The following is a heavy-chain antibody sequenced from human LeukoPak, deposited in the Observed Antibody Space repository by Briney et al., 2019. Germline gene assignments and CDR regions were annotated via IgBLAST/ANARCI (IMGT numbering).Heavy chain of an antibody. D-gene: IGHD5-24*01. CDR2: ISDSGDTT. CDR1: GFAFSNFA. V-gene: IGHV3-23*01. CDR3: AKDRAGRRWLHFPFDS. J-gene: IGHJ4*01. Sequence: GGSLRLSCAASGFAFSNFAMNWVRQAPGKGLEWVSRISDSGDTTYYTDSVQGRFTISRDKSKNTLYLQMNSLRAEDTAVYYCAKDRAGRRWLHFPFDSWGQGTLVTVSS.